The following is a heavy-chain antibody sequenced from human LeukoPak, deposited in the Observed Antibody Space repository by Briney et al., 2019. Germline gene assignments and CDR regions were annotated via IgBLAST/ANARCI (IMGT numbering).Heavy chain of an antibody. CDR3: ARDFPSGSYRRGYYFDY. D-gene: IGHD1-26*01. CDR1: GGSFSGYY. CDR2: INHSGST. V-gene: IGHV4-34*01. Sequence: KPSETLSLTCAVYGGSFSGYYWSWIRQPPGKGLEWIGEINHSGSTNYNPSLKSRVTISVDTSKNQFSLKLSSVTAADTAVYYCARDFPSGSYRRGYYFDYWGQGTLVTVSS. J-gene: IGHJ4*02.